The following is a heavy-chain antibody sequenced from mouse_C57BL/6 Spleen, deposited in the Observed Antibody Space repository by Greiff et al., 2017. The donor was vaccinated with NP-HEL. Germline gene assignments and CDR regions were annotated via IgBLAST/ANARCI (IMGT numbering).Heavy chain of an antibody. CDR1: GYAFSSSW. D-gene: IGHD1-1*01. CDR2: IYPGDGDT. V-gene: IGHV1-82*01. J-gene: IGHJ2*01. CDR3: ARWIGGSSPDY. Sequence: QVQLQQSGPELVKPGASVKISCKASGYAFSSSWMNWVKQRPGKGLEWIGRIYPGDGDTNYNGKFKGKATLTADKSSSTAYMQLSSLTSEDSAVYFCARWIGGSSPDYWGQGTTLTVSS.